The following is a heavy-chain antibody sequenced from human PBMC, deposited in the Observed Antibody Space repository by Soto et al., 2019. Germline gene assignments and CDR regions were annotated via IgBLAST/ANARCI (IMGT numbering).Heavy chain of an antibody. V-gene: IGHV4-39*01. CDR1: GGSISSSSYY. CDR2: IYYSGST. D-gene: IGHD2-15*01. Sequence: SETLSLTCTVSGGSISSSSYYWGWIRQPPGKGLEWIGSIYYSGSTYYNPSLKSRVTISVDTSKNQFSLKLSSVTAADTAVYYCARAIVVVVATNWFDPWGQGTLVTVSS. J-gene: IGHJ5*02. CDR3: ARAIVVVVATNWFDP.